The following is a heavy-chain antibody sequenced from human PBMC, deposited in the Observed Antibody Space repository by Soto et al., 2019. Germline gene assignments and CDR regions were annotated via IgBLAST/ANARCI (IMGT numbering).Heavy chain of an antibody. J-gene: IGHJ6*02. Sequence: QVQLQQWGAGLLKPSETLSLTCAVYGGSFSGYYWSWIRQPPGKGLEWIGEINHSGRTNYNPSLNSRVTISVATSMNQFSLKLSSVTAADTAVYYCARVRCSGGSCYPTYYYYCGMDVWGQGTTVTVSS. CDR3: ARVRCSGGSCYPTYYYYCGMDV. V-gene: IGHV4-34*01. CDR2: INHSGRT. CDR1: GGSFSGYY. D-gene: IGHD2-15*01.